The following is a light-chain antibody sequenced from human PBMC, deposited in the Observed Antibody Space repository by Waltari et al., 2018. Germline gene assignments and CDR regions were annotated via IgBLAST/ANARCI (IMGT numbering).Light chain of an antibody. CDR2: DAS. Sequence: ELVLTQSPPTLSLSPGERATLACRARQVVSNYLAWYQQRPGQAPRVLIYDASSRAPGIPTRFSGSGSGTDFPLTISILQPEDSAVYFCQQRVHWPMYTFGQGTKLEIK. J-gene: IGKJ2*01. CDR1: QVVSNY. V-gene: IGKV3-11*01. CDR3: QQRVHWPMYT.